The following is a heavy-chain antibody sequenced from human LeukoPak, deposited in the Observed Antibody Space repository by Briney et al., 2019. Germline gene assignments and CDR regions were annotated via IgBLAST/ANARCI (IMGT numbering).Heavy chain of an antibody. V-gene: IGHV1-69*04. CDR2: IIPILGIA. CDR3: ARDADDYYYDSSGSPSGDAFDI. D-gene: IGHD3-22*01. J-gene: IGHJ3*02. CDR1: GGTFSSYA. Sequence: ASVKVSCKASGGTFSSYAISWVRQAPGQGLEWMGRIIPILGIANYAQKFQGRVTITADKSTSTAYMELSSLRSEDTAVYYCARDADDYYYDSSGSPSGDAFDIWGQGTMVTVSS.